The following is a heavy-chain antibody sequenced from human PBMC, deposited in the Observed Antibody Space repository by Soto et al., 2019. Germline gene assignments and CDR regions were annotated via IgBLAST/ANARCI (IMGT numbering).Heavy chain of an antibody. CDR3: ARSLGSPLVNSKYYFDY. CDR1: GFTFSSYW. D-gene: IGHD1-26*01. Sequence: GGSLRLSCAASGFTFSSYWMSWVRQAPGKGLEWVANIKQDGSEKYYVDSVKGRFTISRDNAKNSLYLQMNSLRAEDTAVYYCARSLGSPLVNSKYYFDYWGQGTLVTVSS. V-gene: IGHV3-7*05. J-gene: IGHJ4*02. CDR2: IKQDGSEK.